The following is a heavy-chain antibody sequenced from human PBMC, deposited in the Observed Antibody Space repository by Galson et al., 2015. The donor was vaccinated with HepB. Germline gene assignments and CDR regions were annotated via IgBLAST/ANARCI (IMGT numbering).Heavy chain of an antibody. CDR2: IRYDGSNK. CDR3: ARGTPTMVRGVLGY. Sequence: SLRLSCAASGFTFSSYGMHWARQAPGKGLEWVAFIRYDGSNKYYADSVKGRFTISRDNSKNTLYLQMNSLRAEDTAVYYCARGTPTMVRGVLGYWGQGTLVTVSS. V-gene: IGHV3-30*02. D-gene: IGHD3-10*01. J-gene: IGHJ4*02. CDR1: GFTFSSYG.